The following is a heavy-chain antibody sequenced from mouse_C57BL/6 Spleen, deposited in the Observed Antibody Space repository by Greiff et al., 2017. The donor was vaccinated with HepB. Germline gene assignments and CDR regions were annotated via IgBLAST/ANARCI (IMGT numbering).Heavy chain of an antibody. CDR2: IRNKANGYTT. Sequence: EVHLVESGGGLVQPGGSLSLSCAASGFTFTDYYMSWVRQPPGKALEWLGFIRNKANGYTTEYSASVKGRFTISRDNSQSILYLQMNALRAEDSATYYCASHYDWYFDVWGTGTTVTVSS. CDR3: ASHYDWYFDV. V-gene: IGHV7-3*01. D-gene: IGHD1-1*01. CDR1: GFTFTDYY. J-gene: IGHJ1*03.